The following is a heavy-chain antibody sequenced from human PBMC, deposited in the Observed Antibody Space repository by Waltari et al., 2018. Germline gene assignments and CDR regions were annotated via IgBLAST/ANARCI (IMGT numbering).Heavy chain of an antibody. V-gene: IGHV4-39*07. Sequence: QQHLQESGPGLVKPSETLSLTCTVSGVSISRSNYHWGWIRQPPGKGLDWIGQISESGSTSYNPSLKSRVTISVDTSRNQISLNLYSVTAADAAVYYCARRENYNFWRDSFDVWGQGTVVTVSS. J-gene: IGHJ3*01. CDR2: ISESGST. CDR1: GVSISRSNYH. D-gene: IGHD3-3*01. CDR3: ARRENYNFWRDSFDV.